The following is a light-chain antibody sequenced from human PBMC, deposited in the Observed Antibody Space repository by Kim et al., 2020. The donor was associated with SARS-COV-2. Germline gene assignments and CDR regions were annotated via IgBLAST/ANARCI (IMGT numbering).Light chain of an antibody. CDR2: DAT. CDR3: SSYTTSTTWV. Sequence: QSALTQPASVSGSPGQPITISCTGTNSDIGGHNSASWYQQYPGTAPKLLIYDATRRASGISNRFSGSKSGNTASLTITGLQTEDEADYYCSSYTTSTTWVFGGGTQLTVL. V-gene: IGLV2-14*03. CDR1: NSDIGGHNS. J-gene: IGLJ3*02.